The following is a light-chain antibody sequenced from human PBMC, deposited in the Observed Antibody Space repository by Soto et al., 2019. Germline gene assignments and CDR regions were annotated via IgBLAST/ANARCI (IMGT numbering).Light chain of an antibody. Sequence: QSVLTQPASVSGSPGQSIIISCTGTSSDVGGYNYVSWYQQHPGKAPKLIIYDVINRPSGVSNRFSGSKSGDTASLTISGLQAEDEADYYCSSYTNSNTPVVFGGGTKLTVL. CDR3: SSYTNSNTPVV. CDR2: DVI. J-gene: IGLJ2*01. CDR1: SSDVGGYNY. V-gene: IGLV2-14*01.